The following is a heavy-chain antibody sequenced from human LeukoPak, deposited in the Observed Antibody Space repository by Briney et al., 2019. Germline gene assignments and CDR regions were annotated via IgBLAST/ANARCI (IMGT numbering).Heavy chain of an antibody. J-gene: IGHJ4*02. CDR2: IKSKTDGGTT. Sequence: GGSLRLSCAASGFTFSNAWMSWVRQAPGKGLEWVGRIKSKTDGGTTDYAAPVKGRFTISRDDSKNTLYLQMNSLKTEDTAVYYCTTVSYLGDDDRDYWGQGTLVTVSS. V-gene: IGHV3-15*01. CDR1: GFTFSNAW. CDR3: TTVSYLGDDDRDY. D-gene: IGHD3-16*01.